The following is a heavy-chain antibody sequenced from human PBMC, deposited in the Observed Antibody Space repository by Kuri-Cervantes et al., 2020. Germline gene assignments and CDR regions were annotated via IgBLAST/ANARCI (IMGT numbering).Heavy chain of an antibody. D-gene: IGHD4-23*01. J-gene: IGHJ4*02. CDR2: IYHSGST. CDR3: ARHDCGGSKDFDY. CDR1: GYSISSGYY. Sequence: SESLSLTCAVSGYSISSGYYWGWSRQPPGKGLEWIGSIYHSGSTYYNPSLKSRITISVDTSKNQFSLKLSSVTAADTAVYYCARHDCGGSKDFDYWGQGTLVTVSS. V-gene: IGHV4-38-2*01.